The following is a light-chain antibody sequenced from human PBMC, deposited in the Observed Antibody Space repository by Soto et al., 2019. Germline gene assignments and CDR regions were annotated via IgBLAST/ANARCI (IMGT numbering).Light chain of an antibody. J-gene: IGLJ1*01. V-gene: IGLV2-14*01. Sequence: QSALTQPASVSGSPGQSITISCTGTSSDVGAYNYVSWYQQQSGKAPKLMIHEVSNRPSGVSNRFSGSKSGNTASLTISGXQAEDEADYYCSSYTTSRAYVFGIGTKVTVL. CDR3: SSYTTSRAYV. CDR2: EVS. CDR1: SSDVGAYNY.